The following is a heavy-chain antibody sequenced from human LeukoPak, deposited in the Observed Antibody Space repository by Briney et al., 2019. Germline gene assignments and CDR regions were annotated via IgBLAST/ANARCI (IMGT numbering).Heavy chain of an antibody. J-gene: IGHJ4*02. Sequence: GGSLRLSCAASGFTFSSYAMSWVRQAPGKGLEWVSAISGSGGSTYYADSVKGRFTISRDNSKNTLYLQMNSLRAEDTAVYYCAKDIRWYYYDSSGYYVFDYWGQGTLVTVSS. D-gene: IGHD3-22*01. CDR3: AKDIRWYYYDSSGYYVFDY. CDR2: ISGSGGST. CDR1: GFTFSSYA. V-gene: IGHV3-23*01.